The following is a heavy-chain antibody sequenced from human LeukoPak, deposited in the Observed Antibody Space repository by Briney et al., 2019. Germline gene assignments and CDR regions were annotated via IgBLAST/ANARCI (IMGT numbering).Heavy chain of an antibody. V-gene: IGHV3-30*18. Sequence: GRSLRLSCAASGFSFSNSGMLWVRQAPGKGLEWVAGVWFGESSQSYSDSAKGRFTISRDNSKNTVWLEMNSLRVEDTAVYYCAKGGRDTSKYYFDYWGQGTQVTVSS. D-gene: IGHD1-26*01. J-gene: IGHJ4*02. CDR2: VWFGESSQ. CDR1: GFSFSNSG. CDR3: AKGGRDTSKYYFDY.